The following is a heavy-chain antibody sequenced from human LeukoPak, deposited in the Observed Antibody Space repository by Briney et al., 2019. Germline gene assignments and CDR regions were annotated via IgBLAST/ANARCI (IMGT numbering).Heavy chain of an antibody. CDR2: VNADGGNT. Sequence: GGSLRLSCAASGFTFSAYSMNWVRQAPGKGLEWVSTVNADGGNTYYADSVKGRFTISRDNSKSTLILQMNSLRVEDTALYYCTKRVKYGGTWDHFADWGQGTLVTVSS. CDR1: GFTFSAYS. V-gene: IGHV3-23*01. D-gene: IGHD1-26*01. CDR3: TKRVKYGGTWDHFAD. J-gene: IGHJ4*02.